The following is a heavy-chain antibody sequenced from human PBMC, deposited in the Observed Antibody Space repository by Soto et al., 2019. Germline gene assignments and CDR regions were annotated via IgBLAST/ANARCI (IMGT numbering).Heavy chain of an antibody. CDR3: ARGGNRYSNVASGVGGFDY. D-gene: IGHD5-12*01. CDR2: VYHSGTT. CDR1: GASITSNNW. Sequence: SETLSLTCVVSGASITSNNWWSWVRQPPGKGLEWVGEVYHSGTTNYNPSLKSRVTISLDTSKSQFSLNLTSLSTADTAVYFCARGGNRYSNVASGVGGFDYWGQGSLVTVSS. J-gene: IGHJ4*02. V-gene: IGHV4-4*02.